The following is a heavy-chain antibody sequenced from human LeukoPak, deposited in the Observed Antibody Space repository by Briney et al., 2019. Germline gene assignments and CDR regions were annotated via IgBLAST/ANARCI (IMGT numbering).Heavy chain of an antibody. Sequence: GGSLRLSCVPSGFNFASFAMTWVRQAPGKRLEWVSAISGSGESTYFADSVKGRFTIPRDNSKNTLYLQMNSLRAEDTAIYYCTKSVVPAAYRYYFDYWGQGTLVTVSS. V-gene: IGHV3-23*01. CDR1: GFNFASFA. CDR3: TKSVVPAAYRYYFDY. D-gene: IGHD2-2*01. J-gene: IGHJ4*02. CDR2: ISGSGEST.